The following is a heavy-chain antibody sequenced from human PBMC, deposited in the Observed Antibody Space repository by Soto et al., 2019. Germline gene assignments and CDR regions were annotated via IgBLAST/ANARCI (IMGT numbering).Heavy chain of an antibody. CDR2: ISPNGGTT. D-gene: IGHD6-19*01. J-gene: IGHJ4*02. CDR1: GFTFGSFA. CDR3: AKREYSNGVIDY. Sequence: EVQLLESGGGLVQPGGSLRLSCAASGFTFGSFAMGWVRQAPGKGLEWVSLISPNGGTTYYADSVKGRFSISRDNAKNTLYLQVNSVRAEDTDIYCCAKREYSNGVIDYWGQGTLVTVSS. V-gene: IGHV3-23*01.